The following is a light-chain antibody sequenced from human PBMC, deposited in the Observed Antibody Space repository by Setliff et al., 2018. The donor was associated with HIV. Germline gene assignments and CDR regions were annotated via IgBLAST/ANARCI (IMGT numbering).Light chain of an antibody. J-gene: IGLJ1*01. V-gene: IGLV2-14*03. CDR2: DVS. Sequence: QSALTQPASVSGSPGQSITISCTRTSSDVCVYNYVSWYHQHPGKAPKLMISDVSNRPSGVSNRFSGSKSGNTASLTISGLQAEDEADYYCSSYTYTSSTPLYVFGTGTKVTV. CDR1: SSDVCVYNY. CDR3: SSYTYTSSTPLYV.